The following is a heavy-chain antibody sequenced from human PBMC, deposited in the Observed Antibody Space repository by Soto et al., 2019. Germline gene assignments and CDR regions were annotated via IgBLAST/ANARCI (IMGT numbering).Heavy chain of an antibody. V-gene: IGHV4-39*01. CDR3: ARRARLLWFFDY. Sequence: SETLSLTCTVSGGSISSSSYYWGWIRQPPGKGLEWIGSIYYSGSTYYNPSLKSRVTISVDTSKNQFSLKLSSVTAADTAVYYCARRARLLWFFDYWGQGTLVTVSS. CDR2: IYYSGST. J-gene: IGHJ4*02. CDR1: GGSISSSSYY. D-gene: IGHD3-10*01.